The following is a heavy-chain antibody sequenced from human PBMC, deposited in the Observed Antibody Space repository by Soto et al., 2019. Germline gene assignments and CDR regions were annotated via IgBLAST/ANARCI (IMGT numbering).Heavy chain of an antibody. Sequence: SVKVSCKASGFTFTSSAVQWVRQARGQRLEWIGWIVVGSGNTNYAQKFQERVTITRDMSTSTAYMELSSLRSEDTAVYYCAAAPWITIFGVAEDYYGMDVWGQGTTVTVSS. J-gene: IGHJ6*02. CDR2: IVVGSGNT. CDR3: AAAPWITIFGVAEDYYGMDV. D-gene: IGHD3-3*01. CDR1: GFTFTSSA. V-gene: IGHV1-58*01.